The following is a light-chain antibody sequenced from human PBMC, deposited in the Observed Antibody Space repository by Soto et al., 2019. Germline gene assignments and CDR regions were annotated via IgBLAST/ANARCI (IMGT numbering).Light chain of an antibody. CDR3: QQSYSTPTT. V-gene: IGKV1-39*01. CDR2: AAS. CDR1: QSISSY. J-gene: IGKJ1*01. Sequence: DIQMTQSPSSLSASVGDRVTITCRASQSISSYLNWYQQKPGKAPKLLICAASSLQSGVPSRFSGSGSGTDFTLTISSLQPEDFATYYCQQSYSTPTTLGQGTKVDIK.